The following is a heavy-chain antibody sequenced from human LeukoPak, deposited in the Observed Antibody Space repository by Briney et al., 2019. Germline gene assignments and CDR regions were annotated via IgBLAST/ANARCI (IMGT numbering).Heavy chain of an antibody. Sequence: GGSLRLSCAASRFTFSSYWMSWVRQAPRKGLEWVANIKEDGSEKYYVDSVKGRFTTSRDNAKNSLYLQMNSLRAEDTAVYYCARVCSSTTCYLGVRGDYWGQGTLVTVSS. CDR2: IKEDGSEK. CDR3: ARVCSSTTCYLGVRGDY. CDR1: RFTFSSYW. D-gene: IGHD2-2*01. V-gene: IGHV3-7*01. J-gene: IGHJ4*01.